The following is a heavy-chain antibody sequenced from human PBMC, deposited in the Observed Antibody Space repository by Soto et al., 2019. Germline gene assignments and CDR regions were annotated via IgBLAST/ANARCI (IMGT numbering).Heavy chain of an antibody. Sequence: SETLSLTCTVSGGSISSGGYYWSWIRQHPGKGLEWIGYIYYSGSTYYNPSLKSRVTISVDRSRTQFSLKMSSVTAADTAVYYCARGRVVVPAAVMFNCLDPWGQGALVTVSS. CDR3: ARGRVVVPAAVMFNCLDP. J-gene: IGHJ5*02. V-gene: IGHV4-31*03. D-gene: IGHD2-2*01. CDR1: GGSISSGGYY. CDR2: IYYSGST.